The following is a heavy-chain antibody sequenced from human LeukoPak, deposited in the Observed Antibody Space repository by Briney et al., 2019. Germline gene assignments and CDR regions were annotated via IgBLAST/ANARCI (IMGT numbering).Heavy chain of an antibody. CDR2: IYYSGST. CDR3: AREPRYSSGWYFDY. D-gene: IGHD6-19*01. Sequence: SETLSLTCTVSGGSVGSGSYYWSWIRQPPGKGLEWIGYIYYSGSTNYNPSLKSRVTISVDTSKNQFSLKLSSVTAADTAVYYCAREPRYSSGWYFDYWGQGTLVTVSS. CDR1: GGSVGSGSYY. J-gene: IGHJ4*02. V-gene: IGHV4-61*01.